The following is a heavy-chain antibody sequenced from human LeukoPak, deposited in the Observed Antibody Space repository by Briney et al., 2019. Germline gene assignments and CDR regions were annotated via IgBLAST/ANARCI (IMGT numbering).Heavy chain of an antibody. J-gene: IGHJ4*02. CDR1: GFTFSSYW. CDR3: ARDQSYDILTGYYYFDY. CDR2: IKQDGSEK. V-gene: IGHV3-7*01. D-gene: IGHD3-9*01. Sequence: GGSLRLSCAASGFTFSSYWMSWVRQAPGKGLEWVANIKQDGSEKYYVDSVKGRFTISRDNAKNSLYLQMNSLGAEDTAVYYCARDQSYDILTGYYYFDYWGQGTLVTVSS.